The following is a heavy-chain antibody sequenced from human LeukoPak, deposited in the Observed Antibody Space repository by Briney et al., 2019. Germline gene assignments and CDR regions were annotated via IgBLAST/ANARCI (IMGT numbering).Heavy chain of an antibody. Sequence: SETLSLTCTVSGGSISSYYWSWIRQPDGKGLEWIGRIYTSGSTNYNPSLKSRVTMSVDTSKNQFSLKLSSVTAADTAVYYCARDSGCSSTSCSLGIAFDIWGQGTMVTVSS. CDR3: ARDSGCSSTSCSLGIAFDI. J-gene: IGHJ3*02. D-gene: IGHD2-2*01. V-gene: IGHV4-4*07. CDR2: IYTSGST. CDR1: GGSISSYY.